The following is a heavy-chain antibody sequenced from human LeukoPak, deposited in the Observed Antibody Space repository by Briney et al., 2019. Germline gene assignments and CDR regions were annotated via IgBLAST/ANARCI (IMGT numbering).Heavy chain of an antibody. V-gene: IGHV3-30-3*01. CDR3: ARDVGQQDYYFDY. J-gene: IGHJ4*02. CDR1: GFTFSSYA. CDR2: ISYDGSNK. Sequence: PGRSLRLSCAASGFTFSSYAMHWVRQAPGKGLEWVAVISYDGSNKYYADSVKGRFTISRDNSKNTLYLQMNSLRAEDTAVYYCARDVGQQDYYFDYWGQGTLVTVSS. D-gene: IGHD6-13*01.